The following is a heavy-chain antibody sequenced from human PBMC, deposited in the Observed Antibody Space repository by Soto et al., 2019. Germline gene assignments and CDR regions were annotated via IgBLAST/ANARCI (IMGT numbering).Heavy chain of an antibody. Sequence: QVHLAESGGGVVQPGRPLRLSCAASGFTFGNFGMHWVRQAPGKGLEWVAVIWYDGGNIHYADAVKGRFTISRDNSNNTLYLQMNSLRAEDTAVYYCARGRYDYSSYYVDYWGEGTVVTVSS. J-gene: IGHJ4*02. CDR3: ARGRYDYSSYYVDY. D-gene: IGHD4-4*01. CDR2: IWYDGGNI. CDR1: GFTFGNFG. V-gene: IGHV3-33*01.